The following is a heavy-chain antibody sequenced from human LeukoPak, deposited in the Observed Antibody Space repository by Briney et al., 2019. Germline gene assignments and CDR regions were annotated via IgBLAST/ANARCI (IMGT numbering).Heavy chain of an antibody. CDR1: GYTFTSYY. CDR3: ARALFWGYGSGRKPQPGY. Sequence: KPGASVKVSCKASGYTFTSYYMHWVRQAPGQGLEWMGIINPSGGSTSYAQKFQGRVTMTRDTSTSTVYMELSSLRSEDTAVYYCARALFWGYGSGRKPQPGYWGKGTTVTVSS. D-gene: IGHD3-10*01. J-gene: IGHJ6*04. V-gene: IGHV1-46*01. CDR2: INPSGGST.